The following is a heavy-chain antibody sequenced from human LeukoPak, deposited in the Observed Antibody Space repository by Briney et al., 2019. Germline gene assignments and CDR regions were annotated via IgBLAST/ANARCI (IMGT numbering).Heavy chain of an antibody. D-gene: IGHD6-19*01. CDR1: GFTFSSYD. V-gene: IGHV3-23*01. Sequence: GGSLRLSCAASGFTFSSYDMSWVRQAPGKGLEWVSAISGSGGSTYYADSVKGRFTISRDNSKNTLYLQMNSLRAEDTAVYYCAKARRQWPDQYYFDYWGQGTLVTVSS. CDR3: AKARRQWPDQYYFDY. J-gene: IGHJ4*02. CDR2: ISGSGGST.